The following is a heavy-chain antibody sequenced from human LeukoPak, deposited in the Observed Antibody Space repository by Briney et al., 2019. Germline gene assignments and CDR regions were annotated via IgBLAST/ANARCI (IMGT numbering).Heavy chain of an antibody. V-gene: IGHV3-11*04. D-gene: IGHD5-18*01. Sequence: GGSLRLPCAASGFTVSSNYMSWVRQAPGKGLEWVSYISSSGSTIYYADSVKGRFTISRDNAKNSLYLQMNSLRAEDTAVYYCARGYSYGWDYWGQGTLVTVSS. CDR1: GFTVSSNY. CDR2: ISSSGSTI. J-gene: IGHJ4*02. CDR3: ARGYSYGWDY.